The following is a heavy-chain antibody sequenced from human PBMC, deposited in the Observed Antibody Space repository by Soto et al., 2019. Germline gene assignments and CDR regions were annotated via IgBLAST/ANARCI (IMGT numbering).Heavy chain of an antibody. D-gene: IGHD2-21*02. V-gene: IGHV3-74*01. CDR3: VRGDKGGFDL. CDR1: GFTFNYDW. Sequence: EVQLVESEGGLVQRGGSLRLSCAASGFTFNYDWMHWVRQAPGQGLVWVSHIHSDGSTTTYADSMKGRFTISRDNAKNTLYLQMNSLRAEDTAVYYCVRGDKGGFDLWGQGTTVTVSS. J-gene: IGHJ3*01. CDR2: IHSDGSTT.